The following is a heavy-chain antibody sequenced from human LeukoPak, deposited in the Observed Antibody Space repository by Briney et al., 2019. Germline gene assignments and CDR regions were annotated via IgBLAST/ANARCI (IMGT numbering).Heavy chain of an antibody. CDR2: ISYDGINK. CDR1: GFTFSSYA. D-gene: IGHD2-2*03. J-gene: IGHJ3*02. Sequence: PGRSLRLSCAASGFTFSSYAMDWVRQAPGKGLEWVAVISYDGINKYYADSVKGRFTISRDNSNNTLYLQMNSLRAEDMAVYYCARVDDLDAFDTWGQGTMVTVSS. CDR3: ARVDDLDAFDT. V-gene: IGHV3-30-3*01.